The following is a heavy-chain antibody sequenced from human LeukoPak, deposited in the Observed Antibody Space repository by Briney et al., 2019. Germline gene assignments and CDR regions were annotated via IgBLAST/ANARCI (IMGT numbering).Heavy chain of an antibody. CDR2: LYSGGTT. J-gene: IGHJ4*02. CDR1: GFTVSSNF. V-gene: IGHV3-53*05. CDR3: ASPSPGGGAAGLFDY. Sequence: GGSLRLSCAVSGFTVSSNFLNWVRQAPGKGLEWVSVLYSGGTTFYADSVKGRFTISRDNSKNTPYLQMNSLRLDDTAVYYCASPSPGGGAAGLFDYWGQGALVTVSS. D-gene: IGHD6-13*01.